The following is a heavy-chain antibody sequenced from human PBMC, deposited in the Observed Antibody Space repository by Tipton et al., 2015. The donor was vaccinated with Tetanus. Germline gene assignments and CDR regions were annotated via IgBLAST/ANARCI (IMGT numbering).Heavy chain of an antibody. D-gene: IGHD2/OR15-2a*01. CDR3: ARTSGGTREYYGIKF. J-gene: IGHJ4*02. CDR1: GGGVSKFA. Sequence: QSGAEVKKPGSSVKVSCKASGGGVSKFAISWLRQAPGQGVELMGTIIPALSTTTYEQKFQGRLTITADRSTRTAYMELSSLRSEDTAIYFCARTSGGTREYYGIKFWGQGTLVTVSS. CDR2: IIPALSTT. V-gene: IGHV1-69*06.